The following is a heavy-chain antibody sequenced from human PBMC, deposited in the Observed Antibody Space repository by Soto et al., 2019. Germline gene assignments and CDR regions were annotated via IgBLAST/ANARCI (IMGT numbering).Heavy chain of an antibody. CDR2: IADTIGTT. CDR1: GFYFSVYA. V-gene: IGHV3-23*01. D-gene: IGHD3-22*01. CDR3: PKAQWLHDGDYFDS. J-gene: IGHJ4*02. Sequence: PGGSLRLSCEASGFYFSVYAMAWVRQAPGKGLEWVSTIADTIGTTYYADSVKGRFTVSRDISRNTLFLQMNSLRVEDTAVYYCPKAQWLHDGDYFDSWGQGILVTVSS.